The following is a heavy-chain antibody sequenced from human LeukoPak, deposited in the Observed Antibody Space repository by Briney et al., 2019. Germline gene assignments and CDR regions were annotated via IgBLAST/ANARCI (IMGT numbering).Heavy chain of an antibody. Sequence: ASVKVSCKASGYTFTSYGISWVRQAPGQGLEWMAWISAYNGNTNYAQKLQGRVTMTTDTSTSTAYMELRSLRSDDTAVYYCARDPRYYDVDAFDIWGQGTMVTVSS. CDR3: ARDPRYYDVDAFDI. J-gene: IGHJ3*02. D-gene: IGHD3-22*01. CDR2: ISAYNGNT. V-gene: IGHV1-18*01. CDR1: GYTFTSYG.